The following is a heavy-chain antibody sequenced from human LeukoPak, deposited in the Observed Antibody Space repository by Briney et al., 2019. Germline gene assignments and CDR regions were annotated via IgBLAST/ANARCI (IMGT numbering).Heavy chain of an antibody. V-gene: IGHV3-23*01. CDR1: GFTFSSYG. J-gene: IGHJ5*02. CDR3: ARGIIVVAADNNWFDP. CDR2: ISGSGGST. Sequence: GGSLRLSCAASGFTFSSYGMSWVRQAPGKGLEWVSAISGSGGSTYYADSVKGRFTISRDNAKNSLYLQMDSLRAEDTAVYYCARGIIVVAADNNWFDPWGQGTLVTVSS. D-gene: IGHD2-2*01.